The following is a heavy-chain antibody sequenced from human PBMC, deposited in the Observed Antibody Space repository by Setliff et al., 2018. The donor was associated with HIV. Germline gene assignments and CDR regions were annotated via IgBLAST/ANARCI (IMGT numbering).Heavy chain of an antibody. D-gene: IGHD3-16*01. J-gene: IGHJ3*02. Sequence: GESLKISCKGSGYSSITYWIGWVRQRPWKGLEWMGIMNPDGSNTRYSPSFQGQVTISVDESISTAYLQWSSLKASDTAFYYCARFYGSYDVGGFDIWGQGTKVTVSS. CDR2: MNPDGSNT. CDR1: GYSSITYW. CDR3: ARFYGSYDVGGFDI. V-gene: IGHV5-51*01.